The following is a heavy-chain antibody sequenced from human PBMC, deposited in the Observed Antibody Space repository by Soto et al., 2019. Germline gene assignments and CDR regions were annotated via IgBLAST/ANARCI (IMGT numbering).Heavy chain of an antibody. CDR2: ISGSGGIT. CDR1: GFTFSSYA. CDR3: ARAAHYDFWSGYYYMDV. V-gene: IGHV3-23*01. Sequence: EVQLLESGGGLVQPGGSLRLSCATSGFTFSSYAMAWVRQAPGKGLEWVSAISGSGGITYHAASVKGRFSISRDNSRNMLYLQMTSLGAEDPAVYYCARAAHYDFWSGYYYMDVWGIGTTVTVSS. D-gene: IGHD3-3*01. J-gene: IGHJ6*03.